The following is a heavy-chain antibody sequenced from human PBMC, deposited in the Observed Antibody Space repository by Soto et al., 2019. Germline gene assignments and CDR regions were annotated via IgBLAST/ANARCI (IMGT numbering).Heavy chain of an antibody. CDR3: ARGGGFYSSASPIDY. CDR1: GYTFTIYG. D-gene: IGHD6-25*01. J-gene: IGHJ4*02. Sequence: ASVKVSFKASGYTFTIYGVSWVRQAPGQGLEWMGWIGNYNGNTNYEQKFQDRVTMTTDTSTSTAYMELRSLRYYDTAVYYSARGGGFYSSASPIDYWGQGTMVTVSS. V-gene: IGHV1-18*04. CDR2: IGNYNGNT.